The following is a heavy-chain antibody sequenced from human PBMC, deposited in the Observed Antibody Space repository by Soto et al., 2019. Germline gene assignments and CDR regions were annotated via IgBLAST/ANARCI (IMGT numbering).Heavy chain of an antibody. J-gene: IGHJ3*01. CDR1: GFSLNTSGVG. Sequence: QITLKESGPTLVKPTQTFTLTCTSSGFSLNTSGVGVAWIRQPPGQALEWLALIYWGDDERYSPSLKSRLTITKDTSKDQVVLTMTNMDPVDTDTYYCAHIGDTSFGAFEFWGQGTMVTVSS. CDR3: AHIGDTSFGAFEF. CDR2: IYWGDDE. V-gene: IGHV2-5*02. D-gene: IGHD3-10*01.